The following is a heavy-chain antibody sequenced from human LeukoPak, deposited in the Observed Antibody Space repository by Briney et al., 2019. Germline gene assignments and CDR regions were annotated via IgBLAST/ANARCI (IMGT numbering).Heavy chain of an antibody. V-gene: IGHV1-18*01. CDR1: GYTFTSYG. CDR3: ARGIPKAYCGGDCYSFPYYYYYMDV. CDR2: ISAYNGNT. Sequence: ASVKVSCKASGYTFTSYGISWVRQAPGQGLEWMGWISAYNGNTNYAQKLQGRVTMTTDTSTSTAYMELRSLRSDDTAVYYCARGIPKAYCGGDCYSFPYYYYYMDVWGKGTTVTVSS. D-gene: IGHD2-21*01. J-gene: IGHJ6*03.